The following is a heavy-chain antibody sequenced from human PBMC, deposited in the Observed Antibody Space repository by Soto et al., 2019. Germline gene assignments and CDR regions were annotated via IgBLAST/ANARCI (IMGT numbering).Heavy chain of an antibody. D-gene: IGHD1-7*01. V-gene: IGHV3-21*01. CDR3: ARDDSMVRITGTIVVYYYYGIDV. CDR1: GFTFSSYS. Sequence: GGSLRLSCAASGFTFSSYSMNWVRQAPGKGLEWVSSISSSSSYIYYADSVKGRFTISRDNAKNSLYLQMNSLRAADTAVYYCARDDSMVRITGTIVVYYYYGIDVWGQGTTVTVSS. J-gene: IGHJ6*02. CDR2: ISSSSSYI.